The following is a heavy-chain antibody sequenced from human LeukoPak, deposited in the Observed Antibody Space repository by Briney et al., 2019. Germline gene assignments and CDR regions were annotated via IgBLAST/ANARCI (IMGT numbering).Heavy chain of an antibody. CDR2: IYHSGST. V-gene: IGHV4-30-2*01. CDR3: ARGLNGVSHFDY. Sequence: SETLSLTCAVSGGSISSGGYSWSWIRQPPGKGLEWIGYIYHSGSTYYNPSLKGRVTISVDRSKNQFSLKLSSVTAADTAVYYCARGLNGVSHFDYWGQGTLVTVSS. CDR1: GGSISSGGYS. D-gene: IGHD2-8*01. J-gene: IGHJ4*02.